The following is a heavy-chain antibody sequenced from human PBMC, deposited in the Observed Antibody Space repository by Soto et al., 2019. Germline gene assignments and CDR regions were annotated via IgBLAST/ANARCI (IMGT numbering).Heavy chain of an antibody. CDR3: ARFSSSWYPNLLYVDS. CDR1: GFSLSNARMG. Sequence: QVTLKESGPVLVKPTETLTLTGTVSGFSLSNARMGVSWIRQPPGKALEWLAHIFSNDEKSYSTSLKSRLTISKDTVKSQVVLTMTNMDPVDTAAYYCARFSSSWYPNLLYVDSWGQGTLVTVSS. V-gene: IGHV2-26*01. J-gene: IGHJ4*02. CDR2: IFSNDEK. D-gene: IGHD6-13*01.